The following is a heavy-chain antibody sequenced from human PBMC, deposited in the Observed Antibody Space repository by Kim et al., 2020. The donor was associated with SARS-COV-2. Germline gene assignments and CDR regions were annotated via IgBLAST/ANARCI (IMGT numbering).Heavy chain of an antibody. Sequence: DVVKGRFTIARNNANNSLYQQMNSLGAEDTAVYYCARTYCSGGSCTAFDYWGQGTLVTVSS. CDR3: ARTYCSGGSCTAFDY. D-gene: IGHD2-15*01. V-gene: IGHV3-21*01. J-gene: IGHJ4*02.